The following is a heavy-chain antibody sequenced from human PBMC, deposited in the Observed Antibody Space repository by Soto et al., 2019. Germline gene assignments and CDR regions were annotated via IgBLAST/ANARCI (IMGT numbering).Heavy chain of an antibody. CDR3: MRDGAGCRGGSCYAA. V-gene: IGHV3-49*04. CDR1: GFTFGDYM. Sequence: PGGSLRLSCTASGFTFGDYMMSWVRQAPGKGLEWVGFIRSKGYGGTTEYAASLQGRFTISADDSKSIAYLQMNSLTNEDTAGYYCMRDGAGCRGGSCYAAWGQGTRVTVSS. D-gene: IGHD2-15*01. CDR2: IRSKGYGGTT. J-gene: IGHJ5*02.